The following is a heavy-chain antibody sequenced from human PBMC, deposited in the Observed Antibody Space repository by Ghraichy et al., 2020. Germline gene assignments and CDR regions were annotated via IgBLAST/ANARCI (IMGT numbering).Heavy chain of an antibody. CDR3: AKDPMYDMIVGDFDY. J-gene: IGHJ4*02. D-gene: IGHD3-22*01. V-gene: IGHV3-23*01. CDR1: GFTFSSYA. CDR2: ISGSGGST. Sequence: GESLNISCAASGFTFSSYAMSWVRQAPGKGLEWVSAISGSGGSTYYADSVKGRFTISRDNSKNTLYLQMNSLRAEDTAVYYCAKDPMYDMIVGDFDYWGQGTLVTVSS.